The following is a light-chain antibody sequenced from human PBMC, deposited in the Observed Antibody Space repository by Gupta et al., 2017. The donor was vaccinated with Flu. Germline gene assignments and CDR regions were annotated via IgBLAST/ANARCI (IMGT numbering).Light chain of an antibody. CDR1: RGHSSYA. J-gene: IGLJ3*02. CDR2: LNSDGSH. Sequence: VKLTCTLSRGHSSYAIAWHQQQPEKGPRYLMKLNSDGSHSKGDGIPDRFSGSSSGAERYLTISSLQSEDEADYYCQTWGTGPWVFGGGTKLTVL. V-gene: IGLV4-69*01. CDR3: QTWGTGPWV.